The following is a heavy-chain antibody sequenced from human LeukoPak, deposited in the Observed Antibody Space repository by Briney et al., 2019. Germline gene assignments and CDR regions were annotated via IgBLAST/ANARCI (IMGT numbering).Heavy chain of an antibody. D-gene: IGHD3-9*01. V-gene: IGHV1-46*01. Sequence: GASVKVSCKASGYTFTSYYMHWVRQAPGQGLEWMGIINPSGGSTSYAQKFQGRVTMTRDMSTSTVYMELSSLRSEDTAVYYCARGGRYFDWSVPPYWYFDLWGRGTLVTVSS. CDR2: INPSGGST. CDR1: GYTFTSYY. CDR3: ARGGRYFDWSVPPYWYFDL. J-gene: IGHJ2*01.